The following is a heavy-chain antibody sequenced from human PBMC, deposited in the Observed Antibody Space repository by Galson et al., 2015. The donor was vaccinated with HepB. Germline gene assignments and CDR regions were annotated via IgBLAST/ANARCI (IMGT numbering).Heavy chain of an antibody. V-gene: IGHV3-21*03. CDR3: ARLTSSSSDPSDY. CDR2: ISNSGSHT. Sequence: SLRLSCAASGFTFSNFAMSWVRQAPGKGLEWVSSISNSGSHTYYADSVKGRFTISRDNAKTSLYLQMNSLRAEDTAVYYCARLTSSSSDPSDYWGQGTLVTVSS. J-gene: IGHJ4*02. CDR1: GFTFSNFA. D-gene: IGHD6-6*01.